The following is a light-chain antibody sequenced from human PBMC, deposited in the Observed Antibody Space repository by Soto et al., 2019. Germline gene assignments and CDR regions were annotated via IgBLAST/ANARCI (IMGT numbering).Light chain of an antibody. CDR2: QDM. V-gene: IGLV3-1*01. Sequence: SYELTQPPSVSVSPGQTASITCSGDKLGDKYACWYQQKPGQSPVVVIYQDMKRPSGIPERFSGSNFGNTATLTISGTQAMDEADYYCKAWDRGTVVFGGGTKLTVL. CDR3: KAWDRGTVV. J-gene: IGLJ2*01. CDR1: KLGDKY.